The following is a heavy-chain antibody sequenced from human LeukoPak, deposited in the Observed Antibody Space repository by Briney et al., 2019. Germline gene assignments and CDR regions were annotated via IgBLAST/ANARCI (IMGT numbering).Heavy chain of an antibody. V-gene: IGHV3-9*01. Sequence: GRSLRLSCAASGFTFDDYAMHWVRQAPGEGLEWVSGISWNSGSIGYADSVKGRFTISRDNAKNSLYLQMNSLRAEDTALYYCARDHGGLRGYFDYWGQGTLVTVSS. D-gene: IGHD5-12*01. CDR3: ARDHGGLRGYFDY. CDR2: ISWNSGSI. J-gene: IGHJ4*02. CDR1: GFTFDDYA.